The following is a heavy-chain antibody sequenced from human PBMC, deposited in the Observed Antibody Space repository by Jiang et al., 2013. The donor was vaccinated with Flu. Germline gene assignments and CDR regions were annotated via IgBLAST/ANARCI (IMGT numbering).Heavy chain of an antibody. D-gene: IGHD1-1*01. Sequence: KPTQTLTLTCTFSGFSMSTRGMSVSWIRQAPGKAPEWLALIDWDNDKKYSTSLRTRLTISKDTSKNQVVLIMTNMDPVDTATYYCARLADSHTAAMDVWGQGTTVTVSS. CDR3: ARLADSHTAAMDV. V-gene: IGHV2-70*01. CDR2: IDWDNDK. J-gene: IGHJ6*02. CDR1: GFSMSTRGMS.